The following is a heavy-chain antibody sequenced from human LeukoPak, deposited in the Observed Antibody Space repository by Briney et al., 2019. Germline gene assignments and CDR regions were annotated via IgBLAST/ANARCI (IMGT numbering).Heavy chain of an antibody. CDR3: ARPASDTGYDMYYFDS. CDR2: ITGDGSAT. V-gene: IGHV3-74*01. J-gene: IGHJ4*02. CDR1: GFSFSRYW. Sequence: PGGSLRLSCAASGFSFSRYWMHWVRHVPGKGLVWVSRITGDGSATSYADSVKGRFSISRDNAKNTLYLQMNSLRADDTAVYYCARPASDTGYDMYYFDSWGQGTLVTVSS. D-gene: IGHD5-12*01.